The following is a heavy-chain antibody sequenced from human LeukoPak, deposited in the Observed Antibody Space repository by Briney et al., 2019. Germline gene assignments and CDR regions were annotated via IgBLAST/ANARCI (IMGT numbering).Heavy chain of an antibody. CDR2: IYYSGST. V-gene: IGHV4-39*07. J-gene: IGHJ4*02. D-gene: IGHD5-24*01. Sequence: SETLSLTCTVSSGSISSSSYYWGWIRQPPGEGLEWIGSIYYSGSTYYNPSLKSRVTISVDTSKNQFSLKLSSVTAADTAVYYCARDGEGDGYNPSFDYWGQGTLVTVSS. CDR1: SGSISSSSYY. CDR3: ARDGEGDGYNPSFDY.